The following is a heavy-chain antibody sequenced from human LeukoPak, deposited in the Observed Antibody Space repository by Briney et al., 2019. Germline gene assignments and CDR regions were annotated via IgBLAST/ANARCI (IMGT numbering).Heavy chain of an antibody. J-gene: IGHJ4*02. D-gene: IGHD3-3*01. CDR2: MNPNSGNT. Sequence: ASVKVSCKASGHTFTSYDINWVRQATGQGLEWMGWMNPNSGNTGYAQKFQGRVTMTRNTSISTAYMELSSLRSEDTAVYYCARFHSSSFWSGYYTFDYWGQGTLVTVSS. CDR1: GHTFTSYD. V-gene: IGHV1-8*01. CDR3: ARFHSSSFWSGYYTFDY.